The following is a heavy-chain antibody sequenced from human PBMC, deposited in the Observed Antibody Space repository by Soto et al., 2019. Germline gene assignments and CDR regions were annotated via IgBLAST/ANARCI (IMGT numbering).Heavy chain of an antibody. CDR1: GFTFDDYA. D-gene: IGHD4-17*01. CDR2: ISWNSGSI. CDR3: AKDTSERYGDYGWGWDFAY. Sequence: EVQLVESGGGLVQPGRSLRLSCAASGFTFDDYAMHWVRQAPGKGLEWVSGISWNSGSIGYADSVKGRFTISRDNAKNSLYRQMNSLRAEDTALYYCAKDTSERYGDYGWGWDFAYWGQGTLVTVSS. J-gene: IGHJ4*02. V-gene: IGHV3-9*01.